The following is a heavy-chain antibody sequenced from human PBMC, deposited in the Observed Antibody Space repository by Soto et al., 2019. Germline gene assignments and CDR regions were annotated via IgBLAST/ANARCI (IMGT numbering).Heavy chain of an antibody. CDR2: IYWDGDE. CDR1: GFSLSTSAEG. CDR3: AHGSCTSADCYPNPYLDY. D-gene: IGHD2-2*01. Sequence: QITLKESGPTLVKPTQTLTLTCTFSGFSLSTSAEGVGWIRQPPGKALEWLALIYWDGDERYSPSLKSRLTITKDTSKNQVVLTMTNMDPADTATYSCAHGSCTSADCYPNPYLDYWGQGILVPVSS. J-gene: IGHJ4*02. V-gene: IGHV2-5*02.